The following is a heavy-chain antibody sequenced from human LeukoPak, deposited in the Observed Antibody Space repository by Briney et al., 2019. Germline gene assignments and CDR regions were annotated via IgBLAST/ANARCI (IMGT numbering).Heavy chain of an antibody. CDR3: AKDPMVRGVGIDY. D-gene: IGHD3-10*01. Sequence: TGGSLRLSCAASGFTFSSYGMHWVRQAPGKGLEWVAVISYDGSNKYYADSVKGRFTISRDNSKNTLYLQMNSLRAEDTAVYYCAKDPMVRGVGIDYWGQGTLVTVSS. V-gene: IGHV3-30*18. J-gene: IGHJ4*02. CDR1: GFTFSSYG. CDR2: ISYDGSNK.